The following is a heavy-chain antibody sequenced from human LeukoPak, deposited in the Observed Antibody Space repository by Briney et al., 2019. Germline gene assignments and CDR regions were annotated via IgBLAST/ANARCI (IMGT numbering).Heavy chain of an antibody. J-gene: IGHJ4*02. CDR3: ARDKDIYAYFPYFDY. Sequence: GGSLRLSCAASGFTFSTSSIHWVRQAPGKGLEWVAVTSHNGRNINYAASVKGRFTISRDNSKNMVYVQMNSLRAEDTAVYYCARDKDIYAYFPYFDYWGQGTLVTVSS. V-gene: IGHV3-30*01. CDR1: GFTFSTSS. CDR2: TSHNGRNI. D-gene: IGHD3-16*01.